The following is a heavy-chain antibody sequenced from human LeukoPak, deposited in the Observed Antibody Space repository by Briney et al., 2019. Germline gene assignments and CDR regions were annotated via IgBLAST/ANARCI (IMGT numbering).Heavy chain of an antibody. D-gene: IGHD7-27*01. CDR1: GGSISSGGYY. V-gene: IGHV4-30-2*01. CDR3: ARGSLAKLGIHY. Sequence: SQTLSLTRSVSGGSISSGGYYWSWIRQPPGKGLEWIGYIYHSGSTYYNPSLKSRVTISVDRSKNQFSLKLSSVTAADTAVYYCARGSLAKLGIHYWGQGTLVTVSS. CDR2: IYHSGST. J-gene: IGHJ4*02.